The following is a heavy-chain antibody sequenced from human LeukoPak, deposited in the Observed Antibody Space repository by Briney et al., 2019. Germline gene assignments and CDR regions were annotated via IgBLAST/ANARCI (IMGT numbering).Heavy chain of an antibody. CDR1: GFTFSSYA. V-gene: IGHV3-30-3*01. CDR2: ISYDGSNK. Sequence: GGSLRLSCAASGFTFSSYAMHWVRQAPGKGLEWVAVISYDGSNKYYADSVRGRFTISRDSSKNTLYLQMNSLRAEDTAIYYCSRLTGTTRGTFDYWGQGTLVTVSS. CDR3: SRLTGTTRGTFDY. D-gene: IGHD1-1*01. J-gene: IGHJ4*02.